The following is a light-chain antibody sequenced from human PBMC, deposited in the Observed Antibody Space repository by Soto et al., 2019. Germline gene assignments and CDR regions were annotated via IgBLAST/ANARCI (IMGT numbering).Light chain of an antibody. CDR2: SNN. CDR3: TVWDDSLRGRL. V-gene: IGLV1-47*02. Sequence: QAVVTQPPSASGTPGQRVTISCSGSSSNIESNYVYWYQQLPGTAPRLLIYSNNQRPSGVPDRFSGSKSGTSASLAISALRSEDEADYYCTVWDDSLRGRLFGGGTKVTVL. CDR1: SSNIESNY. J-gene: IGLJ2*01.